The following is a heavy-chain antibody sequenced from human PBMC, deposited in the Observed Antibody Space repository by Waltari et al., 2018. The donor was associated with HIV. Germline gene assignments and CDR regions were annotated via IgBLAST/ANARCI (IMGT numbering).Heavy chain of an antibody. V-gene: IGHV4-34*01. CDR1: RGSFSRSF. CDR2: INHLGSA. CDR3: ASLTVGPTGGTFEF. Sequence: QVPLQQWGAGLVKPSGTLSLTCAVYRGSFSRSFWSWIRQPPGKGPQWIGSINHLGSANYNPSLSGRVTMSVDSSKNQFSLKLTSVTAADTTVYYCASLTVGPTGGTFEFWGQGTPVTVSS. J-gene: IGHJ4*02. D-gene: IGHD1-26*01.